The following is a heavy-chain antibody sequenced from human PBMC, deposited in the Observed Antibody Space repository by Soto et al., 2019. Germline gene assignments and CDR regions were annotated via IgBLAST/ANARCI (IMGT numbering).Heavy chain of an antibody. V-gene: IGHV1-46*01. J-gene: IGHJ4*02. CDR2: INPSGGST. CDR3: ARSGIVVVTPFDY. CDR1: GYTFTSYY. Sequence: QVQLVQSGAEVKKPGASVKISCKASGYTFTSYYIHWMRQAPGQGLEWMGLINPSGGSTSYTQKFQGRITMTRDTSTSTDYMELSSLTSDDTAIYYCARSGIVVVTPFDYWGQGTLVTVSS. D-gene: IGHD2-21*02.